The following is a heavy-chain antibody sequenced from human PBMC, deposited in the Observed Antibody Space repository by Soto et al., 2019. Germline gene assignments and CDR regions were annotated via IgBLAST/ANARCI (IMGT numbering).Heavy chain of an antibody. Sequence: SETLSLTCTVSGGSISSYYLSWIRQPPGKGLEWIGYIYYSGSINYNPSLKSRVTISVDTSKNQFSLKLSSVTAADTAVFYCASTVNTRFAGYYFDYWGHGALVTASS. CDR1: GGSISSYY. V-gene: IGHV4-59*01. J-gene: IGHJ4*01. CDR2: IYYSGSI. CDR3: ASTVNTRFAGYYFDY. D-gene: IGHD4-17*01.